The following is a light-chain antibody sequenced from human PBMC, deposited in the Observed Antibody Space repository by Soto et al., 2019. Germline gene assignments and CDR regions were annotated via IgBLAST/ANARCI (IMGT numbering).Light chain of an antibody. V-gene: IGLV1-44*01. Sequence: QSVLTQPPSASGTPGQRVTISCSGSSSNIVVKTVNWYQQFPGTAPKLLIYSTYQRPSGVPDRFSASKSGTSASLAISGLQSEDEADYYCTAWDDTLNSVVFGGGTKVTVL. J-gene: IGLJ2*01. CDR3: TAWDDTLNSVV. CDR2: STY. CDR1: SSNIVVKT.